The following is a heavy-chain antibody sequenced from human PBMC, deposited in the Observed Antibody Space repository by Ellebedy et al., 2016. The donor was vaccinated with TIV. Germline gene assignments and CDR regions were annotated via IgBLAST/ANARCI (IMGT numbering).Heavy chain of an antibody. CDR1: GFSFSTHG. Sequence: GESLKISXVASGFSFSTHGMHWVRQAPGKGLEWVAFISYNGRNEYYADSVKGRFTISRDYSKNTQFLQMNNLRVDDTAVYYCAREYPHQDYWGQGTLVTVSS. J-gene: IGHJ4*02. V-gene: IGHV3-33*08. CDR3: AREYPHQDY. CDR2: ISYNGRNE.